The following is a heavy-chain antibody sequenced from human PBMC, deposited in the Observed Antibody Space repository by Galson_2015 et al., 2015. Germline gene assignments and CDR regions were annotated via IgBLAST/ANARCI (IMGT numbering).Heavy chain of an antibody. V-gene: IGHV3-66*01. CDR3: ARGGGRGYSFDH. J-gene: IGHJ4*01. D-gene: IGHD5-18*01. CDR2: IYSSGTT. CDR1: GFTVSTNY. Sequence: SLRLSCAASGFTVSTNYMSWVRQAPGKGLQWVSVIYSSGTTYYADSVKGRFTISRDNSKNTLYLQMNSLRAQDTAVYYCARGGGRGYSFDHWGQGTLVTVSS.